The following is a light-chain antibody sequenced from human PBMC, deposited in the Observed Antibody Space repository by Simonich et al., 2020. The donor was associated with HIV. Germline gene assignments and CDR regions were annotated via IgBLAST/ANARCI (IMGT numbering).Light chain of an antibody. CDR3: QQYHLWPPLT. V-gene: IGKV3-15*01. Sequence: EIVMTQSPATLSVSPGERATFSCRASQSVTNNLAWYQQKPGQAPGLLIYGASTRATGIPVRFSGSGSGTEFTLTISSLQSEDFAVYYCQQYHLWPPLTFGGGTKVEIK. CDR1: QSVTNN. J-gene: IGKJ4*01. CDR2: GAS.